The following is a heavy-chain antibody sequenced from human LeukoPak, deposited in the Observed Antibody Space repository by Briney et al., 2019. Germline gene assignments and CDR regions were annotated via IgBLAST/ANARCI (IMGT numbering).Heavy chain of an antibody. D-gene: IGHD5-12*01. CDR1: RLTFSTYA. CDR3: ARVKSGYIKPGFDY. J-gene: IGHJ4*02. CDR2: ISFDGVNS. Sequence: PGGSLRLSCAASRLTFSTYAIHWVRQAPGKGLAWVAVISFDGVNSFHADSVKGRFTIPRDNSNNTVYLQMNSLRAEDTAVYYCARVKSGYIKPGFDYWGQGTLVTVSS. V-gene: IGHV3-30*04.